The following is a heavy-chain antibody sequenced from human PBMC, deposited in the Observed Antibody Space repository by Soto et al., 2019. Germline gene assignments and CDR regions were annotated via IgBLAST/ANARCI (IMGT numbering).Heavy chain of an antibody. CDR2: IFYSGTT. D-gene: IGHD2-21*02. V-gene: IGHV4-30-4*01. CDR3: ARYLWVEPELCYCGMDV. J-gene: IGHJ6*02. CDR1: GASISSADYY. Sequence: PSETLSLTCTVSGASISSADYYWSWIRQTPGKGLEWIGHIFYSGTTYYNPSLKTRLPISVDTSENHSSLRLTSVTAGDTAVDYCARYLWVEPELCYCGMDVWGQGTKVTVSS.